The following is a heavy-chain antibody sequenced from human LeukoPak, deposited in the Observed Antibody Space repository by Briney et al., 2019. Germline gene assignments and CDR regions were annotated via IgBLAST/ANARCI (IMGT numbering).Heavy chain of an antibody. CDR3: AKRSDYGDNGNYFDY. V-gene: IGHV3-23*01. D-gene: IGHD4-23*01. Sequence: GGSLRLSCAASGFTFSSYGMSWVRQAPGKGLEWVSPISGRDSNTYYADSVEGRFIISRDNSKNTLYLQMNSLRAEDTAVYYCAKRSDYGDNGNYFDYWGQGTPVTVSS. CDR1: GFTFSSYG. CDR2: ISGRDSNT. J-gene: IGHJ4*02.